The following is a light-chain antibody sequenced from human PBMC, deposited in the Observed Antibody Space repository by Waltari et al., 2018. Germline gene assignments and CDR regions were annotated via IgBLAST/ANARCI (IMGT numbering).Light chain of an antibody. CDR3: QHYVRLPAT. V-gene: IGKV3-20*01. CDR2: GAS. CDR1: QSVSRS. Sequence: IVLTQSPGTLSLSPGERVTLSCRASQSVSRSLAWYQQKPGQAPKLLIYGASTRATGIPDRFPGSGSGTDFSLTISSLEPEDFAIYFCQHYVRLPATFGQGTKVEIK. J-gene: IGKJ1*01.